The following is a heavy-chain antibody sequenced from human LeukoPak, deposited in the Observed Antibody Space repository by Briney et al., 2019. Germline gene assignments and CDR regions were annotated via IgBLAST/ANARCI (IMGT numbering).Heavy chain of an antibody. D-gene: IGHD6-19*01. Sequence: SVKVSCKASGGTFSSYAISWVRQAPGQGLEWMGRIIPIFGIADYAQKFQGRVTITADKSTSTAYMELSSLRSEDTAVYYCARDETGYSSGWYPNYFDYWGQGTLVTVSS. CDR3: ARDETGYSSGWYPNYFDY. J-gene: IGHJ4*02. CDR2: IIPIFGIA. V-gene: IGHV1-69*04. CDR1: GGTFSSYA.